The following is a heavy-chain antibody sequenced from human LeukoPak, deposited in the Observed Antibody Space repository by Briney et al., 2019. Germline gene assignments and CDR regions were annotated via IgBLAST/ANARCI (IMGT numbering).Heavy chain of an antibody. CDR3: ARDFSSMVRGVMGY. Sequence: ASVKVSCKASGYTFTSYAMNWVRQAPGQGLEWMGWINTNTGNPTFAQGFTGRFVFSLDTSVSTAYLQISSLKAEDTAVYYCARDFSSMVRGVMGYWGQGTLVTVSS. J-gene: IGHJ4*02. CDR1: GYTFTSYA. D-gene: IGHD3-10*01. V-gene: IGHV7-4-1*02. CDR2: INTNTGNP.